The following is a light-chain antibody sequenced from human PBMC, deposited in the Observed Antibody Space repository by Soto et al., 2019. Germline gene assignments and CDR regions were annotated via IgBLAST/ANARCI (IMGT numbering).Light chain of an antibody. Sequence: QSVLTQPPSVSGAPGQRVSISCTGSSSNIGAGYDVHWYQHLPGTAPKLLIYANNNRPSGVPDRFSGSKSGTSASLAITGLQAEDEADYYCQSYDSSRRPIYVYGPAIKVTLL. V-gene: IGLV1-40*01. CDR3: QSYDSSRRPIYV. CDR2: ANN. J-gene: IGLJ1*01. CDR1: SSNIGAGYD.